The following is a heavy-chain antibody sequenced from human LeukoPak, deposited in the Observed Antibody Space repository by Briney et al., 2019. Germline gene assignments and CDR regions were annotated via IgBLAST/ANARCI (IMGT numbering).Heavy chain of an antibody. J-gene: IGHJ3*02. CDR3: ARANWGSFRSFREGAFDI. Sequence: ASVKVSCKASGYTFTGYYMHWVRQAPGQGLEWMGRINPNSGGTNYAQKLQGRVTMTTDTSTSTAYMELRSLRSDDTAVYYCARANWGSFRSFREGAFDIWGQGTMVTVSS. V-gene: IGHV1-2*06. CDR2: INPNSGGT. CDR1: GYTFTGYY. D-gene: IGHD7-27*01.